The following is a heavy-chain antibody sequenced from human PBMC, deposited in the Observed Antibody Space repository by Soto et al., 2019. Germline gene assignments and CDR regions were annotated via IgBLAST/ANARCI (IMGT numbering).Heavy chain of an antibody. V-gene: IGHV5-51*01. D-gene: IGHD3-3*01. CDR1: GYSFTSYW. J-gene: IGHJ6*02. CDR3: ARHAYDFWSGHPNPRHYYGMDV. Sequence: GESLKISCKGSGYSFTSYWIGWVRQMPGKGLDWMGIIYPGDSNTRYSPSLQGQVTISVDKSISTAYLQWSSLKATDTAMYYCARHAYDFWSGHPNPRHYYGMDVWGQGTTVTVSS. CDR2: IYPGDSNT.